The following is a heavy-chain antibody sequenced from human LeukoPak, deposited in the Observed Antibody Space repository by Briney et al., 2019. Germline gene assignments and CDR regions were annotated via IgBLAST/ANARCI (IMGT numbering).Heavy chain of an antibody. D-gene: IGHD2-2*01. V-gene: IGHV3-23*01. CDR2: ISGSGGST. CDR1: GFTFSSYA. Sequence: GGSLRLSCAASGFTFSSYAMSWVRQAPGKGLEWVSAISGSGGSTYYADSVKGRFTISRDNSKNTLYLQMNSLRAEDTAVYYCARGSVVVPAARFDYWGQGTLVTVSS. J-gene: IGHJ4*02. CDR3: ARGSVVVPAARFDY.